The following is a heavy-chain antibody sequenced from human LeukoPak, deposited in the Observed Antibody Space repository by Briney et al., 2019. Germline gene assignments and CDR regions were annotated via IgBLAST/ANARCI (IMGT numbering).Heavy chain of an antibody. J-gene: IGHJ4*02. V-gene: IGHV4-39*01. CDR2: IYYSGST. CDR3: AGGTSSWLPFDY. D-gene: IGHD6-13*01. CDR1: GGSISGSSYF. Sequence: SETLSLTCTVSGGSISGSSYFWGWIRQPPGKGLEWIGSIYYSGSTYYNPSLKSRVTISVDTSKNQFSLKLSSVTAADTAMYYCAGGTSSWLPFDYWGQGTLVTVSS.